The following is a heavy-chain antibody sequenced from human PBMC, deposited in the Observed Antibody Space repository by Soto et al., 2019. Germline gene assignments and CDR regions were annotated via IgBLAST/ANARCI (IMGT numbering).Heavy chain of an antibody. CDR1: GFTFSSYG. CDR3: AKDRYSGTYPTDFDY. D-gene: IGHD1-26*01. Sequence: PGGSLRLSCAGSGFTFSSYGIHWVRQAPGKGLEWVALISYDGGNEKYTETVKDRFTISRDDSHNVAYLQMSSLRTEYTAMYYCAKDRYSGTYPTDFDYWGQGSLVTVSS. CDR2: ISYDGGNE. V-gene: IGHV3-30*18. J-gene: IGHJ4*02.